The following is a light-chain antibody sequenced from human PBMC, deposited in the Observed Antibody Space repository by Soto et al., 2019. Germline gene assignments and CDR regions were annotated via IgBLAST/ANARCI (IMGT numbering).Light chain of an antibody. J-gene: IGLJ1*01. CDR3: SSYPTSNTLV. Sequence: QSALTQPASVSGSPGQSITISCTGTSSDVGDYKYVSWYQKHPGKAPKALIYEVSNRPSGVSNRFSGSKSGNTASLTISGRQAEDEADYYCSSYPTSNTLVFGPGTKLTVL. CDR2: EVS. CDR1: SSDVGDYKY. V-gene: IGLV2-14*01.